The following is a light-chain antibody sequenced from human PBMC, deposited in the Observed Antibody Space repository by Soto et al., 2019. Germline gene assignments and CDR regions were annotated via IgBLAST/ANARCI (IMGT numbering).Light chain of an antibody. CDR1: SRDVGGYDY. Sequence: QSALTQTPSASGSPGQSVTISCTGTSRDVGGYDYVSWYQQHPGKAPKLIIYEVNKRPSGVPDRFSGSKSGNTASLTVSGLQAEDEADYYFSSYGGNNNLVFGGGTKLTVL. CDR3: SSYGGNNNLV. CDR2: EVN. V-gene: IGLV2-8*01. J-gene: IGLJ3*02.